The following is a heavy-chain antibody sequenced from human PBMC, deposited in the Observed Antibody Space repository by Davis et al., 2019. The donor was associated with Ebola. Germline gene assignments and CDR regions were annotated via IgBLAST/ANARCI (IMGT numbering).Heavy chain of an antibody. CDR3: ARDLRGYSYGYRGYYYYGMDV. D-gene: IGHD5-18*01. J-gene: IGHJ6*02. CDR2: ISSSGSTI. V-gene: IGHV3-11*01. CDR1: GFTFSDYY. Sequence: GESLKISCAVSGFTFSDYYMSWIRQAPGKGLEWVSYISSSGSTIYYADSVKGRFTISRDNAKNSLYLQMNSLRAEDTAVYYCARDLRGYSYGYRGYYYYGMDVWGQGTTVTVSS.